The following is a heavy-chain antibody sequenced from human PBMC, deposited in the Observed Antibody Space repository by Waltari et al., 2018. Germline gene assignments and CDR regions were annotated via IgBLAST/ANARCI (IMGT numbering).Heavy chain of an antibody. J-gene: IGHJ4*02. CDR1: GYTITELS. D-gene: IGHD6-13*01. CDR2: FDPEDCET. V-gene: IGHV1-24*01. CDR3: ATPSIAAAGTLNFDY. Sequence: QVQLVQSGAEVKKPGASVKVSCKVSGYTITELSMHWVRQAPGKGLEWMGGFDPEDCETIYAQKFQGRVTMTEDTSTDTAYMELSSLRSEDTAVYYCATPSIAAAGTLNFDYWGQGTLVTVSS.